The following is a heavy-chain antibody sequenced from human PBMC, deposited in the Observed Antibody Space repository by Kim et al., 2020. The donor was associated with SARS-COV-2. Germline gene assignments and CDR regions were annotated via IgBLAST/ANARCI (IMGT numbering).Heavy chain of an antibody. Sequence: GGSLRLSCAASGFIFSDYYMSWVRQAPGKGLEWVSSISGSNSYTNYADSVKGRFTISRDNAKNSLYLQMNSLRAEDTALYYCARVSLGGSSWYYFDSWAQGSLWTYSS. CDR3: ARVSLGGSSWYYFDS. J-gene: IGHJ4*02. V-gene: IGHV3-11*05. D-gene: IGHD6-13*01. CDR2: ISGSNSYT. CDR1: GFIFSDYY.